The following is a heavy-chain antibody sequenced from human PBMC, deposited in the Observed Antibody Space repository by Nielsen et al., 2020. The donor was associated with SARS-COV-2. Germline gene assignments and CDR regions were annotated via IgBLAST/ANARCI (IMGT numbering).Heavy chain of an antibody. CDR2: LYSDGST. CDR1: GFTFSDYY. CDR3: ARVGGGYVLDY. Sequence: GESLKISCAASGFTFSDYYMSWVRQAPGKGLEWVSVLYSDGSTYYADSVKGRFTISRDTSKNTLYLQMNSLRAEDTAVYYCARVGGGYVLDYWGQGTLVTVSS. V-gene: IGHV3-53*01. D-gene: IGHD5-12*01. J-gene: IGHJ4*02.